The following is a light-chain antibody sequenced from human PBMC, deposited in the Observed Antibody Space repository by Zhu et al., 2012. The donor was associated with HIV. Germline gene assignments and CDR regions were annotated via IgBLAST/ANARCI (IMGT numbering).Light chain of an antibody. J-gene: IGKJ4*01. CDR3: QQYKNWPPLT. V-gene: IGKV3-15*01. CDR1: QSISSN. CDR2: GAF. Sequence: IVMTQSPATLSVSLGERVTLSCRASQSISSNLAWYQQKPGQAPRLVIYGAFIRATGIPARFSGSGSGTEFSLTISSLESEDFAVYYCQQYKNWPPLTFGGGTKVEIK.